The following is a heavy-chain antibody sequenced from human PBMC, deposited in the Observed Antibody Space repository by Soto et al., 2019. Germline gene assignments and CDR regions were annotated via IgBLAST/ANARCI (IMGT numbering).Heavy chain of an antibody. J-gene: IGHJ6*02. CDR1: GFTFSSYS. V-gene: IGHV3-48*02. D-gene: IGHD3-22*01. CDR2: ISSSSSTI. CDR3: ARDRSSGYYYYYGMDV. Sequence: GGSLRLSCAASGFTFSSYSMNWVRQAPGKGLEWVSYISSSSSTIYYADSVKGRFTISRGNAKNSLYLQMNSLRDEDTAVYYCARDRSSGYYYYYGMDVWGQGTTVTVSS.